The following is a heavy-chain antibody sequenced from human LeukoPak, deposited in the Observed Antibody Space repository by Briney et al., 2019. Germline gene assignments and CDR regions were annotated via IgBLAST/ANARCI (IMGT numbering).Heavy chain of an antibody. Sequence: GGSLRLSCAASGFTFSSYAMSWVRQAPGKGLEWVSAISGSGGSTYYADSVKGRFTISRDNSKNTLYLQMNSLRAEDTAVYYCAKVSGYYYDSSGYYHDYWGQGTLVTVPS. V-gene: IGHV3-23*01. CDR1: GFTFSSYA. D-gene: IGHD3-22*01. J-gene: IGHJ4*02. CDR2: ISGSGGST. CDR3: AKVSGYYYDSSGYYHDY.